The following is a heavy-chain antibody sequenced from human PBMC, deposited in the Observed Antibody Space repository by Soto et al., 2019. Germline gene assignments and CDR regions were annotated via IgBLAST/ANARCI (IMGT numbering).Heavy chain of an antibody. CDR3: ARPTDPDCGGECYSCPLDY. CDR2: IYPGGTP. D-gene: IGHD2-21*01. CDR1: GFTVSDHY. V-gene: IGHV3-66*01. J-gene: IGHJ4*02. Sequence: DVQVVESGGGLVQPGGSLRLSCTVSGFTVSDHYMSWVRQAPGKGLEWVSVIYPGGTPYYPASGKGRFTISRDDSRNTLHLQMNNLRVEDTAVYYCARPTDPDCGGECYSCPLDYWGQGSLVTVSP.